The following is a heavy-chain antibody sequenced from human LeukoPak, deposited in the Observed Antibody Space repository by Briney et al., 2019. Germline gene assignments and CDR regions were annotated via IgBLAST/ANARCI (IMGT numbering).Heavy chain of an antibody. CDR1: GFTVSSNY. V-gene: IGHV3-66*01. CDR3: ARDTRPDYYGSGSYN. CDR2: IYSGVST. D-gene: IGHD3-10*01. J-gene: IGHJ4*02. Sequence: GGSLRLSCAASGFTVSSNYMSWVRPAPGKGLEWVSVIYSGVSTYYSDSVKGRFTISRDNSKNPLYLQMNSLRAEDTAVYYCARDTRPDYYGSGSYNWGQGTLVTVSS.